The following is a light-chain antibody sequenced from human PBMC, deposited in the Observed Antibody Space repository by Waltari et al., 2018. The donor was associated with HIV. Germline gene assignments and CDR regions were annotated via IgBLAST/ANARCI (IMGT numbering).Light chain of an antibody. J-gene: IGLJ3*02. CDR3: QSFDTTNHWV. Sequence: FMLTQPHSVSESPGKTVIISCTRDSGNIANNYVQWFQRRPGSPPTTLLYEDRRRPSGFPARFSGSIHRSSNSASLTISGVMTEDEADYYCQSFDTTNHWVFGGGTKLTVL. CDR2: EDR. CDR1: SGNIANNY. V-gene: IGLV6-57*01.